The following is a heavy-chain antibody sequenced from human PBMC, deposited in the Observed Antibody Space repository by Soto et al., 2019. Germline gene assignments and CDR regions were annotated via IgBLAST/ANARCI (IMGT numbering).Heavy chain of an antibody. J-gene: IGHJ6*02. CDR3: ARDLWGYCGTDCYPLDV. V-gene: IGHV4-30-2*01. D-gene: IGHD2-21*02. CDR1: GGSIISGGYS. CDR2: MYHSGST. Sequence: SETLSLTCAVSGGSIISGGYSWILIRQPPGKGLEWIGYMYHSGSTYYNPSLKGRVTISIDRSKNQFSLKLNSVTAADTAVYYCARDLWGYCGTDCYPLDVWGQGTTVTVSS.